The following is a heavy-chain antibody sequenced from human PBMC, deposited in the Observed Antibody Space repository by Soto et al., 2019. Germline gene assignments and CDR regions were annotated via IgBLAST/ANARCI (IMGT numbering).Heavy chain of an antibody. J-gene: IGHJ4*02. V-gene: IGHV1-69*01. D-gene: IGHD3-3*01. CDR1: GGTFSSYA. CDR2: LIPVFVTI. CDR3: AATSGFPYYFDH. Sequence: QVQLVQSGAEVKKPGSSVKVSCKTSGGTFSSYAINWVRQVPGQGLEWMGGLIPVFVTINYAKKFQDRVKITADESTSTVYMELHSLRSEDTAVYFCAATSGFPYYFDHWGQGTPVTVSS.